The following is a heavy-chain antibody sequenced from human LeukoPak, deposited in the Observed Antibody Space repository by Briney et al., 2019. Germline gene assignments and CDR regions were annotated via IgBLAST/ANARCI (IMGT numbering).Heavy chain of an antibody. CDR1: GYTFTSYG. CDR3: ARVRPYYYDTSGCDY. J-gene: IGHJ4*02. D-gene: IGHD3-22*01. Sequence: GASVKVSFKASGYTFTSYGISWVRQAPGQGLEWMGWISAYNGNTKYAQKLQGRVTVTTDTSTSTAYMELRSLRSDDTAVYYCARVRPYYYDTSGCDYWGQGTLVTVSS. V-gene: IGHV1-18*01. CDR2: ISAYNGNT.